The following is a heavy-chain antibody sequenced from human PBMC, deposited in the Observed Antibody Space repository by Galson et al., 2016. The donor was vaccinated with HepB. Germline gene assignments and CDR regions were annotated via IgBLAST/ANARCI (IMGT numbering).Heavy chain of an antibody. V-gene: IGHV1-18*01. CDR1: GYSFSSYG. D-gene: IGHD1-26*01. CDR3: ASYSGRLLFAL. J-gene: IGHJ4*02. Sequence: SVKVSCKASGYSFSSYGITWVRQAPGQGLEWVGRIRPYNGNTNYAQKFQGRVTMTTDTSTSTAYMELRSLKSEVTAVYFCASYSGRLLFALWGQGTLVTVSS. CDR2: IRPYNGNT.